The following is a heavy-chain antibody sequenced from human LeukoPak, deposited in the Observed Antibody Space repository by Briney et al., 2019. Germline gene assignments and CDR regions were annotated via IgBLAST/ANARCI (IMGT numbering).Heavy chain of an antibody. J-gene: IGHJ4*02. V-gene: IGHV3-21*01. Sequence: GGSLRLSCAASGFTFNSYSMNWVRQAPGKGLEWVSSISSSSGYIYFADSVKGRFTISRDNAKNSLSLQMNSLRAEDTAVYYCARDRIVGATFDYWGQGTLVTVSS. CDR3: ARDRIVGATFDY. CDR2: ISSSSGYI. CDR1: GFTFNSYS. D-gene: IGHD1-26*01.